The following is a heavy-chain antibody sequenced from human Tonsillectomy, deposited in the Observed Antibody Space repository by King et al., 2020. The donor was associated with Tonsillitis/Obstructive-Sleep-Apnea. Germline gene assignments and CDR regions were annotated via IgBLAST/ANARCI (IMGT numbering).Heavy chain of an antibody. D-gene: IGHD3-16*01. CDR3: ARIYDYIWGSYEYYFDY. CDR1: GFTFSSYG. Sequence: VQLVESGGGVVQPGRSLRLSCAASGFTFSSYGMHWVRQAPGKGLEWVAVIWYDGSNKYYADSVKGRFTNSRDNSKNTLYLQMNSLRAEDTAVYYCARIYDYIWGSYEYYFDYWGQGTLVTVSS. J-gene: IGHJ4*02. CDR2: IWYDGSNK. V-gene: IGHV3-33*01.